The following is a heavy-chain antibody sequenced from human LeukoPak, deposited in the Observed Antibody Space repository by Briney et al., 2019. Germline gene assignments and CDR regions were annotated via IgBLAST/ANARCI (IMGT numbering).Heavy chain of an antibody. D-gene: IGHD3-10*01. CDR2: IIPIFGTA. Sequence: SVKVSCKASGGTFSSYAISWVRQAPGQGLEWMGGIIPIFGTANYAQKFQGRVTITTDESTSTAYMELSSLRSEDTAVYYCASVQVRENWFDPWGQGTLVTVSS. CDR1: GGTFSSYA. J-gene: IGHJ5*02. V-gene: IGHV1-69*05. CDR3: ASVQVRENWFDP.